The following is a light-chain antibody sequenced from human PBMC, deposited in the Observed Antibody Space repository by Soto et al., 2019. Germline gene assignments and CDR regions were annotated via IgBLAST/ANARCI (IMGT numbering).Light chain of an antibody. CDR1: SSDVGGYNY. Sequence: QSVLTQPASVSGSPGQSITISCTGTSSDVGGYNYVSWYQQHPGRVPKVLIYAVSNRPSGVSNRFSGSKSGNTAYLTISGLQAEDEADYHCSSYTSRSTRVFGGGTQLTVL. CDR2: AVS. J-gene: IGLJ3*02. V-gene: IGLV2-14*01. CDR3: SSYTSRSTRV.